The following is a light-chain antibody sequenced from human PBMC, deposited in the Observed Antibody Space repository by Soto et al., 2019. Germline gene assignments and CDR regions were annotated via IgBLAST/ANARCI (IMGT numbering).Light chain of an antibody. J-gene: IGKJ1*01. CDR3: QQSYSCPRT. Sequence: DIEMTHSPYSLSASPWERATLTCRASQSVSTYLNWYQQKPGQAPSLLIYTASSWQSGVPSRFSGSGSGTDFTLTISSLQPEDFATYFCQQSYSCPRTFGQGTKVDI. CDR1: QSVSTY. CDR2: TAS. V-gene: IGKV1-39*01.